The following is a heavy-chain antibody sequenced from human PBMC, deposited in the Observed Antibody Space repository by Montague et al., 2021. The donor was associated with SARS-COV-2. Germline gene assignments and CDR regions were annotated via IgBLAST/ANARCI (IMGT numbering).Heavy chain of an antibody. V-gene: IGHV4-59*08. CDR2: ISYIGST. J-gene: IGHJ5*02. Sequence: SETLSLTCTVSGGSIISFYWGWVRQPPGKGLEWIGYISYIGSTNYNRSLRSRVTISVDTSKNQFSLKLSSVTAADTAVFYCARLPDTSGCAWFDPWGQGTLVTVSS. CDR1: GGSIISFY. CDR3: ARLPDTSGCAWFDP. D-gene: IGHD3-22*01.